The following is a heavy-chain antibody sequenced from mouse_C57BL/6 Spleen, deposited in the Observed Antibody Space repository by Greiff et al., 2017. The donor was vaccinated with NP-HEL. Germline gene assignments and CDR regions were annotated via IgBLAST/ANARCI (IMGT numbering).Heavy chain of an antibody. CDR3: ARDAGYGSGYYFDY. J-gene: IGHJ2*01. CDR2: SRNKANDYTT. CDR1: GFTFSDFY. D-gene: IGHD3-1*01. Sequence: VQLMESGGGLVQSGRSLRLSCATSGFTFSDFYMEWVRQAPGKGLEWIAASRNKANDYTTEYSASVKGRFIVSRDTSQSILYLQMNALRAEDTAIYYCARDAGYGSGYYFDYWGQGTTLTVSS. V-gene: IGHV7-1*01.